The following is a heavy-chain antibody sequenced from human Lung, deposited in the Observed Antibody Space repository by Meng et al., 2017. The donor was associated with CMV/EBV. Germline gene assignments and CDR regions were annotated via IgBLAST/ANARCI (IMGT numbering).Heavy chain of an antibody. Sequence: GGSLRLXXVGSGFTFSTYSMIWVRQAPGQGLELVSYISSSSSTIYYGDSVKGRFTISRDNARNSIYLQMNSLRPEDTAVYYCARVRTYFDHSGYLDYWGQGXLVTVSS. CDR2: ISSSSSTI. V-gene: IGHV3-48*04. CDR1: GFTFSTYS. D-gene: IGHD3-22*01. CDR3: ARVRTYFDHSGYLDY. J-gene: IGHJ4*02.